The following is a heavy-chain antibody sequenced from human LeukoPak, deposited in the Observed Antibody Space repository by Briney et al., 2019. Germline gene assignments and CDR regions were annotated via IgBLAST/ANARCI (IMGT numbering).Heavy chain of an antibody. V-gene: IGHV3-30-3*01. CDR3: AKDAPYSSSWVWYFDL. J-gene: IGHJ2*01. CDR1: GFTFSSYA. CDR2: ISYDGSNK. Sequence: QSGGSLRLSCAASGFTFSSYAMHWVRQAPGKGLEWVAVISYDGSNKYYADSVKGRFTISRDNSKNTLYLQMNSLRAEDTAVYYCAKDAPYSSSWVWYFDLWGRGTLVTVPS. D-gene: IGHD6-13*01.